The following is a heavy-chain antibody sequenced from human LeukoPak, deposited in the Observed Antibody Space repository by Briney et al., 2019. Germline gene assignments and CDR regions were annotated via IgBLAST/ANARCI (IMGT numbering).Heavy chain of an antibody. CDR3: ARDRRIAAPPQRFDY. D-gene: IGHD6-13*01. Sequence: ASVKVSCKASGYTFTSYYMHWVRQAPGQGLEWMGIINPSGGSTSYAQKFQGRVTMTRDTSTSTVYMELSSLRSEDTAVYYCARDRRIAAPPQRFDYWGQGTLVTVSS. CDR1: GYTFTSYY. CDR2: INPSGGST. V-gene: IGHV1-46*01. J-gene: IGHJ4*02.